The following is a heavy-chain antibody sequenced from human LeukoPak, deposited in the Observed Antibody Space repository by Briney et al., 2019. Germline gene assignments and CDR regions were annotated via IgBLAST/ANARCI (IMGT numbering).Heavy chain of an antibody. V-gene: IGHV3-30-3*01. D-gene: IGHD2-2*01. CDR2: ISYDGSNK. CDR1: GFTFSSYA. Sequence: GRSLSLSCAASGFTFSSYAMHWVRQAPGKGLEWVAVISYDGSNKYYADSVKGRFTISRDNSKNTLYLQMNSLRAEDTAVYYCARDGIVVVPAAIPSSNWFDPWGQGTLVTVSS. CDR3: ARDGIVVVPAAIPSSNWFDP. J-gene: IGHJ5*02.